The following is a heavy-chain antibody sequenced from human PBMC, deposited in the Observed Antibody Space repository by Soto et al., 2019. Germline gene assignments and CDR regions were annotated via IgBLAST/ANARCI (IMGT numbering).Heavy chain of an antibody. D-gene: IGHD2-15*01. CDR2: INHSGSS. CDR3: ARGISLIVEVHRDAPDKYYFDS. CDR1: GGSFSGYY. V-gene: IGHV4-34*01. J-gene: IGHJ4*02. Sequence: SLTCAVYGGSFSGYYWSWIRQSPGKGLEWIGEINHSGSSISNPSLKSRVTISVDTSKNQFSLKLRSVTAADTAAYYCARGISLIVEVHRDAPDKYYFDSWSQGTLVTVSS.